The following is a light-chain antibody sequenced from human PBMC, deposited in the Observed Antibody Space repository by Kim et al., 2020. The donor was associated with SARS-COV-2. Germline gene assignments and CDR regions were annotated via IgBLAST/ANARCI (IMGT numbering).Light chain of an antibody. J-gene: IGKJ4*01. CDR3: QHRTNWPLT. CDR1: HSVNSF. V-gene: IGKV3-11*01. CDR2: DAS. Sequence: LSPGDIATLFSRASHSVNSFLAWYQHRPGQAPRLFFYDASTIANGVAARFSASGAETDFTLTITSLEPEDFAVYFCQHRTNWPLTFGGGTKVDIK.